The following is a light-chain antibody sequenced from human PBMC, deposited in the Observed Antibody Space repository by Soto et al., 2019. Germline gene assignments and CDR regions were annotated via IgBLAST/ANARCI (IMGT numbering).Light chain of an antibody. CDR3: QQYNNWPL. CDR1: QSVSSN. J-gene: IGKJ1*01. CDR2: GAS. Sequence: EIVMTQSPATLSLSPGQRATLSCRASQSVSSNLAWYQQKPGQAPRILIYGASTRATGIPARLSGSWSGTEFTLTSSSQQSEDFAVYYCQQYNNWPLFGQGTKVDIK. V-gene: IGKV3-15*01.